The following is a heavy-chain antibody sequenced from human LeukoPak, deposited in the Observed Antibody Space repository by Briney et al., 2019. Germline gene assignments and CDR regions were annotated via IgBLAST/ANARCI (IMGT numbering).Heavy chain of an antibody. CDR2: ISSSSSYI. CDR1: GFTFSSYS. Sequence: GGSLRLSCAASGFTFSSYSMNWVRQAPGKGLEWVSSISSSSSYIYYADSVKGRFTISRDNAKNSLYLQMNSLRAEDTAVYYCARDSHPTPFSYYYGSGSSPLNWFDPWGQGTLVTVSS. V-gene: IGHV3-21*01. CDR3: ARDSHPTPFSYYYGSGSSPLNWFDP. D-gene: IGHD3-10*01. J-gene: IGHJ5*02.